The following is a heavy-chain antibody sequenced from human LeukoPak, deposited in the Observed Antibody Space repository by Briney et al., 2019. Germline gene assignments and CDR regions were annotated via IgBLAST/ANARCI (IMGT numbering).Heavy chain of an antibody. CDR1: GFTFDDYA. Sequence: HSGRSLRLSCAASGFTFDDYAMHWLRQAPGKGLEGVSGISWNSGSIVYADSVKGRFTISRDNAKNSLYLQMNSLRAEDTALYYCAIDAGSPVPNHFYYWGPRTAVTV. CDR3: AIDAGSPVPNHFYY. CDR2: ISWNSGSI. V-gene: IGHV3-9*01. J-gene: IGHJ4*02.